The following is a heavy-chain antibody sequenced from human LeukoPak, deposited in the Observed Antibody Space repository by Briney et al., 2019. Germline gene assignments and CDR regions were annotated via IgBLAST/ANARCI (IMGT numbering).Heavy chain of an antibody. J-gene: IGHJ4*02. Sequence: PSETLSLTCAVSSYSISSGYYWGWIRQPPGKGLEWIGAIYRSGSTYYDPSLESRVTISVDTSKNQFSLKLSSVTAADTAVYYCARMDDYAFFDYWGQGTLVTVSS. CDR2: IYRSGST. CDR3: ARMDDYAFFDY. D-gene: IGHD3-16*01. CDR1: SYSISSGYY. V-gene: IGHV4-38-2*01.